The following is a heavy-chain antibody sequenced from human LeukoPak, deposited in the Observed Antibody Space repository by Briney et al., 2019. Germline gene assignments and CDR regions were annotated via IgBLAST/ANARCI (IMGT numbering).Heavy chain of an antibody. CDR2: IYGGGST. CDR3: AGTGYSYSNYYFGY. D-gene: IGHD5-18*01. V-gene: IGHV3-53*01. CDR1: GFTVSSNY. Sequence: PGGSLRLSCEASGFTVSSNYMSWVRQAPGKGLEWVSVIYGGGSTYYADSVKGRFTISRDNSKNTLYLQMNSLRAEDTAVYYCAGTGYSYSNYYFGYWGQGTLVTVSS. J-gene: IGHJ4*02.